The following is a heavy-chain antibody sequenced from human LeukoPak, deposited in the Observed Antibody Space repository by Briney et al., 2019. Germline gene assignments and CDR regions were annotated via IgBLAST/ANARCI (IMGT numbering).Heavy chain of an antibody. V-gene: IGHV3-30*04. J-gene: IGHJ4*02. CDR1: GFTFSTYA. D-gene: IGHD6-19*01. CDR2: ISYDASHK. Sequence: GGSLRLSCAASGFTFSTYAMHRVRQAPGKGLEWVAVISYDASHKYYADSVKGRFTISRDNSKNTLYLQMNSLRAEDTAVYYCARILDSAWGELGYWGQGTLVTVSS. CDR3: ARILDSAWGELGY.